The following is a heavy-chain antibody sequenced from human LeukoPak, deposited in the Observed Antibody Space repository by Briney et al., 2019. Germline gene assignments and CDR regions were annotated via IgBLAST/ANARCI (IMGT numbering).Heavy chain of an antibody. CDR2: IIPIFGTA. J-gene: IGHJ5*02. D-gene: IGHD3-9*01. CDR1: GGTFSSYA. CDR3: ARDKGVLRYFDWFQNWFDP. V-gene: IGHV1-69*13. Sequence: SVKVSCKASGGTFSSYAISWVRLAPGQGPEWMGGIIPIFGTANYAQKFQGRVTITADESTGTAYMELSSLRSEDTAVYYCARDKGVLRYFDWFQNWFDPWGQGTLVTVSS.